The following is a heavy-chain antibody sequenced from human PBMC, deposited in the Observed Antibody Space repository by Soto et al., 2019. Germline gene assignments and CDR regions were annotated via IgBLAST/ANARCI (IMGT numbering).Heavy chain of an antibody. D-gene: IGHD6-6*01. V-gene: IGHV4-59*01. CDR2: VYYSGST. CDR1: DGSISGYY. J-gene: IGHJ4*02. Sequence: PSETLSLTCSVSDGSISGYYWHWIRQPPGKGLEWIGSVYYSGSTTVNPSVKSRVSISVDTSKDQFSLKLRSLTAADTAMYYCARGAISTIAAPDYWGQGIMVTVSS. CDR3: ARGAISTIAAPDY.